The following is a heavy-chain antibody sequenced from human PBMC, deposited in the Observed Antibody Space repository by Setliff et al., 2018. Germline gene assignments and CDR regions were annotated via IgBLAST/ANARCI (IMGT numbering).Heavy chain of an antibody. CDR1: GGSISSYY. CDR3: ARVVMTTVTGWFDP. Sequence: LSLTCTVSGGSISSYYWSWIRQPPGKGLEWIGYIYYSGSTNYNPSLKSRVTISVDTSKNQFSLKLSSVTAAATAVYYCARVVMTTVTGWFDPWGQGTLVTVSS. J-gene: IGHJ5*02. D-gene: IGHD4-17*01. V-gene: IGHV4-59*01. CDR2: IYYSGST.